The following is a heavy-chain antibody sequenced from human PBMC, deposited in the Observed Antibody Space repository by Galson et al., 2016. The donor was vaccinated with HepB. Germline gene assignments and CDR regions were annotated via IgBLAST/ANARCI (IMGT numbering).Heavy chain of an antibody. CDR3: ARDMEPHRYWLDP. D-gene: IGHD1-26*01. V-gene: IGHV3-33*01. CDR2: IYLDGSDK. Sequence: SLRLSCAASGLRFRSYGMHWVRQAPGKGLEWVAMIYLDGSDKYYADAVKGRFTISRDSSTDTLYLQMDSLRAEDTAVYFCARDMEPHRYWLDPWGRGTLVTVSS. J-gene: IGHJ5*02. CDR1: GLRFRSYG.